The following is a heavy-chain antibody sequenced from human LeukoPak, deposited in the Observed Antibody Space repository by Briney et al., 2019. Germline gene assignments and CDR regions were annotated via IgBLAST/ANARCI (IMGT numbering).Heavy chain of an antibody. CDR1: GFSFSSYW. V-gene: IGHV3-23*01. CDR3: ARGGVDYYGSGTYYLMYYFDY. CDR2: ISGSGGAT. J-gene: IGHJ4*02. Sequence: GGSLRLSCEGSGFSFSSYWMTWVRQAPGKGLEWVSGISGSGGATYYADSVKGRFTISRDDPHNTLYLQMNSLRAEDTAVYFCARGGVDYYGSGTYYLMYYFDYWGQGALVTVSS. D-gene: IGHD3-10*01.